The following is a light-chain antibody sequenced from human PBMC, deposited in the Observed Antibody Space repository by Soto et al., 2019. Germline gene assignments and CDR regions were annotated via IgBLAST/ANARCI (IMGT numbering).Light chain of an antibody. Sequence: QSVLTQPASVSGSPGQSITISCTGTSSDVGGYNYVSWYQQHPGKAPKLMIYDVSYRPSGVSNRFSGSKPGDTASLTISGLQAEDEADYYCSSYTGSTSYVFGTGTKVTVL. CDR2: DVS. CDR1: SSDVGGYNY. J-gene: IGLJ1*01. CDR3: SSYTGSTSYV. V-gene: IGLV2-14*01.